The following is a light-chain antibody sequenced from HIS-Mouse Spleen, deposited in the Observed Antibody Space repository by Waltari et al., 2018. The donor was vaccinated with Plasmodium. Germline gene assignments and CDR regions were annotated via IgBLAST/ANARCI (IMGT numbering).Light chain of an antibody. CDR3: CSYAGSSTFV. CDR1: SSDVGRYNI. CDR2: EGS. Sequence: QSALTQPASVSGSPGQSITISCTGTSSDVGRYNIVSWYQQHPAKAPKPMIYEGSKRPSGVSNRFSGSKSGNTASLTISGLQAEDEADYYCCSYAGSSTFVFGGGTKLTVL. J-gene: IGLJ3*02. V-gene: IGLV2-23*03.